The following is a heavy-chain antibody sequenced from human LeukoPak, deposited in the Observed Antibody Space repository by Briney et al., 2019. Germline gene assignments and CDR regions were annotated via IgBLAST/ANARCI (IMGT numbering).Heavy chain of an antibody. J-gene: IGHJ4*02. D-gene: IGHD2-15*01. CDR1: GGTFSSHA. CDR2: IIPIFGTA. V-gene: IGHV1-69*05. Sequence: SVKVSCKASGGTFSSHAISWVRQAPGQGLEWMGRIIPIFGTANYAQKFQGRVTITTDESTSTAYMELSSLRSEDTAVYYCAREWELLNGGLYYWGQGTLVTVSS. CDR3: AREWELLNGGLYY.